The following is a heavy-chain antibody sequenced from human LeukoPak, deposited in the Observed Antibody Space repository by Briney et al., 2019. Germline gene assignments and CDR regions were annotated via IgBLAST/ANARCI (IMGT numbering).Heavy chain of an antibody. J-gene: IGHJ4*02. D-gene: IGHD2-21*02. CDR3: AKDLDVGGVVVTHFDY. Sequence: GGSLRLSCAASGFTFSSYGTHWVRQAPGKGREWGAVIWYDGSNKDYADSVKGRFTISRDNSKNPLYLQMNSLRAEDTAVYYCAKDLDVGGVVVTHFDYWGQGTLVTVSS. CDR2: IWYDGSNK. V-gene: IGHV3-33*06. CDR1: GFTFSSYG.